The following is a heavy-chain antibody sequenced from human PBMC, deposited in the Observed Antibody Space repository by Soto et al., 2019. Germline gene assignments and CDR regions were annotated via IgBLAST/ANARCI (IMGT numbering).Heavy chain of an antibody. CDR2: MSSSGST. D-gene: IGHD3-22*01. CDR3: ARYYYDNSGYFTSFDY. V-gene: IGHV4-59*01. J-gene: IGHJ4*02. Sequence: PSETLSLTCTVSGGSISNYYWSFIRQPPGKGLEWIGFMSSSGSTNYNPSLKSRVTISLDTSKNQFSLKLSSVTTADTAVYYCARYYYDNSGYFTSFDYWGQGTPVTVSS. CDR1: GGSISNYY.